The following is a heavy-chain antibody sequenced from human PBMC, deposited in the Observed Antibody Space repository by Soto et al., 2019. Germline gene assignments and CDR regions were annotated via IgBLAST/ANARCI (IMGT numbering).Heavy chain of an antibody. D-gene: IGHD1-26*01. CDR3: AREESFVDY. CDR2: ISSSSRTI. CDR1: GFSFSNYE. V-gene: IGHV3-48*03. Sequence: LSCAASGFSFSNYEMNWVRQAPGKGLEWVSYISSSSRTIYYADSVRGRFTISRDNAKNSVYLQMNSLRAEDTAVYYCAREESFVDYWGQGTLVTVSS. J-gene: IGHJ4*02.